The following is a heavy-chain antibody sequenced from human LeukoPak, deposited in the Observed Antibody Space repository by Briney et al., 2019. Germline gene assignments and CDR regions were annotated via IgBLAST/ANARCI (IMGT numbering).Heavy chain of an antibody. V-gene: IGHV7-4-1*02. CDR2: INTNTGNP. J-gene: IGHJ5*02. D-gene: IGHD1-14*01. Sequence: ASVKVSCKASGYTFTSYAMNWVRQAPGQGLEWMGWINTNTGNPTYAQGFTGRFVFSLDTSVSTAYLQISSLKAEDTAVYYCAKEVIRYTPRYWFDPWGQGTLVTVSS. CDR1: GYTFTSYA. CDR3: AKEVIRYTPRYWFDP.